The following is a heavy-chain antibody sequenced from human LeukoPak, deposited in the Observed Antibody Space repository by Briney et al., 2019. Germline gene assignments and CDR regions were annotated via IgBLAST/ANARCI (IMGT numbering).Heavy chain of an antibody. CDR1: GGTFSSYA. CDR2: IIPIFGTA. J-gene: IGHJ6*03. D-gene: IGHD3-22*01. V-gene: IGHV1-69*13. CDR3: ARDTSGYYRYYYYYYYMDV. Sequence: SVKVSCKASGGTFSSYAISWVRQAPGQGREWMGGIIPIFGTANYAQKFQGRVTITADESTSTAYMELSSLRSEDTAVYYCARDTSGYYRYYYYYYYMDVWGKGTTVTVSS.